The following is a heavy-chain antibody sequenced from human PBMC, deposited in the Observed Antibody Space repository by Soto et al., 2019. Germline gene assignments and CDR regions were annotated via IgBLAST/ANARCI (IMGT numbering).Heavy chain of an antibody. CDR1: GGSISSSRYY. D-gene: IGHD2-15*01. CDR2: IYYSGST. J-gene: IGHJ5*02. V-gene: IGHV4-39*01. CDR3: ARQGYCSGGSCYSVPWWFDP. Sequence: QLLESGPGLVKPSETLSLTCTVSGGSISSSRYYWGWIRQPPGKGLEWIGTIYYSGSTYYKPSLKSRVTISVDTSKNQFSLKLSSVTAADTAVYYCARQGYCSGGSCYSVPWWFDPWGQGTLVTVSS.